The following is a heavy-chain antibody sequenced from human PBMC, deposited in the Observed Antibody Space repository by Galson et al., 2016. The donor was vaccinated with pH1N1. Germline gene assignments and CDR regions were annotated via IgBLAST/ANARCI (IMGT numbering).Heavy chain of an antibody. Sequence: SLRLSCAASGFTFSSNWMSWVRQAPGKGLEWVASINQHGSEKYSVDSVKGRFTITRDNAKNSLYLQMNSLRAEDPAAYYCARDARDDYDSSGYYFDYWGQGTLVTVSS. CDR1: GFTFSSNW. CDR3: ARDARDDYDSSGYYFDY. D-gene: IGHD3-22*01. J-gene: IGHJ4*02. CDR2: INQHGSEK. V-gene: IGHV3-7*01.